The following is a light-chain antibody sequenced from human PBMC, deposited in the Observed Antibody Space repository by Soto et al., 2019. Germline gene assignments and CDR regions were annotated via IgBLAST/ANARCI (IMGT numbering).Light chain of an antibody. V-gene: IGKV3-20*01. CDR3: QQYGSSPQT. Sequence: ENVLTQSPGTLSLSPGERATLSCRASQSVSSSSLAWYQQKPGQAPRLLIYGASSRATGIPDRFSGSGSGTDFTLTISRLEPEDFAVYYCQQYGSSPQTFGGGTKVEIK. CDR1: QSVSSSS. CDR2: GAS. J-gene: IGKJ4*01.